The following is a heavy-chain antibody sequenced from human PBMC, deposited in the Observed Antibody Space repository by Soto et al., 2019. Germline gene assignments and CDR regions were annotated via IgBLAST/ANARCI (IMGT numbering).Heavy chain of an antibody. D-gene: IGHD3-3*02. Sequence: EPPSLTCTVSVSSINSSGYYWALIRQPPGKWLEWSGSMFYVVSTYYNPSLKSRVTVSVDTSKNQFSLNLRSVTAADTAVYYCARLPSRHLVDYWGQGTLVTVSS. CDR1: VSSINSSGYY. J-gene: IGHJ4*02. CDR2: MFYVVST. CDR3: ARLPSRHLVDY. V-gene: IGHV4-39*01.